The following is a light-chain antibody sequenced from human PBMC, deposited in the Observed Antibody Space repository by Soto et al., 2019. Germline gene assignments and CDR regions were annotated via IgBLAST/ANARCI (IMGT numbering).Light chain of an antibody. CDR2: DAS. J-gene: IGKJ3*01. V-gene: IGKV1-33*01. CDR1: QDISNY. CDR3: QQYDNLPPFT. Sequence: DIQMTQSPSSLSASVGDRVTITCQASQDISNYLNWYQQKPGKAPKLLIYDASNLETGVPSRFSGSRSGTDFTFPISSLQPEDIATYYCQQYDNLPPFTFGPGTKVDIK.